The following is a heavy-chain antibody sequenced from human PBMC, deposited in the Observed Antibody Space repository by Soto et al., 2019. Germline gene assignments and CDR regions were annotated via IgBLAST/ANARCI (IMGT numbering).Heavy chain of an antibody. CDR2: ISGSGGST. CDR3: AKVPYSSGYPDYFDY. CDR1: GFTFSSYA. Sequence: GGSLRLSCAASGFTFSSYAMSWVRQAPGKGLEWVSAISGSGGSTYYADSVKGRFTISRDNSKNTLYLQMNSLRAEDTAVYYWAKVPYSSGYPDYFDYWGQGTLVTVSS. D-gene: IGHD6-19*01. J-gene: IGHJ4*02. V-gene: IGHV3-23*01.